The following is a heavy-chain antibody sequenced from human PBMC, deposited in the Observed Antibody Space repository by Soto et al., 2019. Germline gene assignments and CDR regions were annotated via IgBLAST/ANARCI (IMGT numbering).Heavy chain of an antibody. Sequence: SSETLSLTCTVSGGSISSGDYYWSWIRQPPGKGLEWIGYIYYSGSTYYNPSLKSRVTISVDTSKNQFSLKLSSVTAADTAVYYCARATLDYDFWSGYYLDDWGQGTLVTASS. J-gene: IGHJ4*02. V-gene: IGHV4-30-4*01. CDR2: IYYSGST. CDR3: ARATLDYDFWSGYYLDD. D-gene: IGHD3-3*01. CDR1: GGSISSGDYY.